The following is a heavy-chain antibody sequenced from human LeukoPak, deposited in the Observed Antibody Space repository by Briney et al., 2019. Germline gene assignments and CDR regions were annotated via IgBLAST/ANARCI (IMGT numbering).Heavy chain of an antibody. CDR2: IYTSGYT. D-gene: IGHD6-6*01. V-gene: IGHV4-4*08. Sequence: SETLCLTCTVSGGSISSYYWSWIRQPPGKGLEWIGRIYTSGYTSYNPSLKSRVTISVDTSKNQFSLKVTSVTAADTAVYYCARDFGYSSSSGIFDYWGQGTLVTVSS. CDR3: ARDFGYSSSSGIFDY. J-gene: IGHJ4*02. CDR1: GGSISSYY.